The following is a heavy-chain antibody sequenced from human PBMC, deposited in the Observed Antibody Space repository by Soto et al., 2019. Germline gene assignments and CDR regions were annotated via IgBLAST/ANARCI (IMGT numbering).Heavy chain of an antibody. V-gene: IGHV3-23*01. J-gene: IGHJ4*02. Sequence: HPGGSLRLSCAASGFTFSSYAMSWVRQAPGKGLEWVSAISGSGGSTYYADSVKGRFTISRDNSKNTLYLQMNSLRAEDTAVYYCANGIVGASGPFDYWGQGALVTVSS. CDR1: GFTFSSYA. CDR3: ANGIVGASGPFDY. D-gene: IGHD1-26*01. CDR2: ISGSGGST.